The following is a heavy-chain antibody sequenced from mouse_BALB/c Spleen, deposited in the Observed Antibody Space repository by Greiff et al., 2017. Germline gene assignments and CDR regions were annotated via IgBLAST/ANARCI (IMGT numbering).Heavy chain of an antibody. V-gene: IGHV5-17*02. D-gene: IGHD4-1*01. CDR1: GFTFSSFG. J-gene: IGHJ4*01. CDR2: ISSGSSTI. Sequence: DVHLVESGGGLVQPGGSRKLSCAASGFTFSSFGMHWVRQAPEKGLEWVAYISSGSSTIYYADTVKGRFTISRDNPKNTLFLQMTSLRSEDTAMYYCASGRKVGIRADWEDAMDYWGQGTSVTVSS. CDR3: ASGRKVGIRADWEDAMDY.